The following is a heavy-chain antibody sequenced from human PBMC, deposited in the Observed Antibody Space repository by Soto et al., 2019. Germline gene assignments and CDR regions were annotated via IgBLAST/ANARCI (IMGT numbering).Heavy chain of an antibody. CDR1: GCTVGGNY. V-gene: IGHV3-66*01. D-gene: IGHD3-10*01. J-gene: IGHJ4*02. Sequence: GGLQRVSYGASGCTVGGNYMSWVRKATGKGLEWVSVIYSGGSTYYADSVKGRFTISRDNSKNTLYLQMNSLRAEDTSVYYCARIHDRVPKSYFDYWGQGTLVTVSS. CDR2: IYSGGST. CDR3: ARIHDRVPKSYFDY.